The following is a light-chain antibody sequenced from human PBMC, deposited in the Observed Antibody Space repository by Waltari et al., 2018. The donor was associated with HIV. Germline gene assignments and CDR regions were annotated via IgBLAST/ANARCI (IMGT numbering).Light chain of an antibody. Sequence: DIVMTQSPDTLALSLGERATINCRSSQSVQYSNNNNYLAWYQQKPGQPPKLLIYCASSRQSGVPDRCSGSGSGTDFTLTIRSLQAEDVAVYYCHQYYTTPRTFGQGTKLEIK. J-gene: IGKJ2*01. V-gene: IGKV4-1*01. CDR2: CAS. CDR3: HQYYTTPRT. CDR1: QSVQYSNNNNY.